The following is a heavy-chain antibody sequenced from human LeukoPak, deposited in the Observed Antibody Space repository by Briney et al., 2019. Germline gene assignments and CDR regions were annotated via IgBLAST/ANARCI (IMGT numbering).Heavy chain of an antibody. V-gene: IGHV4-34*01. Sequence: SETLSLTCAVYGGSFSGYYWSWLRQPPGKGLEWIGEINHSGSTNYNPSLKSRVTISVDTSKNQFSLKLSSVTAADTAVYYCARAGYYYGSGSYYNTPHFDYWGQGTLVTVSS. CDR2: INHSGST. CDR1: GGSFSGYY. J-gene: IGHJ4*02. D-gene: IGHD3-10*01. CDR3: ARAGYYYGSGSYYNTPHFDY.